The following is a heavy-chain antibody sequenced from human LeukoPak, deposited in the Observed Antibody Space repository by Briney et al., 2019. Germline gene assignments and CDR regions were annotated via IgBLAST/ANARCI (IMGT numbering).Heavy chain of an antibody. V-gene: IGHV3-23*01. CDR3: AKDRSFGGVIATIDY. CDR1: GFTFSSYW. Sequence: PGGSLRLSCAASGFTFSSYWMSWVRQAPGKGLEWVSAISGSGGSTYYAHSVKGRFTISRDNSKNTLYLQMNSLRAEDTAVYYCAKDRSFGGVIATIDYWGQGTLVTVSS. D-gene: IGHD3-16*02. J-gene: IGHJ4*02. CDR2: ISGSGGST.